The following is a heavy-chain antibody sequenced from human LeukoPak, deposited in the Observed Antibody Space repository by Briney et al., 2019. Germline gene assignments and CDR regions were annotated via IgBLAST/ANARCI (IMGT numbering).Heavy chain of an antibody. J-gene: IGHJ4*01. D-gene: IGHD3-10*01. Sequence: GGSLRLSCAASGFTFSSYEMNWVRQAPGKGLEWISHSNEGATIIYYGDSVKGRFTISRDNGKNSLYLQMSNLKAEDTALYYCTRGPLSGSYRRGIGYWGHGTLVTVSS. CDR3: TRGPLSGSYRRGIGY. CDR2: SNEGATII. CDR1: GFTFSSYE. V-gene: IGHV3-48*03.